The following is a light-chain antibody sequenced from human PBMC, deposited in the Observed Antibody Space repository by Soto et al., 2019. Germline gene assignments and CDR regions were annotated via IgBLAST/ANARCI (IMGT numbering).Light chain of an antibody. CDR2: GES. CDR1: QSVNNNY. J-gene: IGKJ4*01. Sequence: IVLTQSPGTLSLSPGERATLSCRASQSVNNNYLAWYQHKPGQAPRLLIYGESSRATGIPDRFSGSGSGTDFTLTICRLEPEDFAVYYCQQYGSSPALTFGGGTKVEIK. V-gene: IGKV3-20*01. CDR3: QQYGSSPALT.